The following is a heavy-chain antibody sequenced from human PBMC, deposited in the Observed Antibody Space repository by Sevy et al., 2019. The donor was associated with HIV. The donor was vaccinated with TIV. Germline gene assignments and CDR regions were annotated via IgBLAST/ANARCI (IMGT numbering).Heavy chain of an antibody. CDR3: ARAVRNPHEGTFDY. Sequence: SETLSLTCTVSGGSISSGGYYWSWVRQHPGKGLEWIGYIYYSGSTYYIPSLKSRVTISVDTSKNQFSQKLSSVTAADTAVYYCARAVRNPHEGTFDYWGQGTLVTVS. V-gene: IGHV4-31*03. CDR1: GGSISSGGYY. D-gene: IGHD1-1*01. J-gene: IGHJ4*02. CDR2: IYYSGST.